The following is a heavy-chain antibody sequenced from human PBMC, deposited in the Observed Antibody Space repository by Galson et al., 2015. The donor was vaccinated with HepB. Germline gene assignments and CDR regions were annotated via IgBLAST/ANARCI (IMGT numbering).Heavy chain of an antibody. J-gene: IGHJ4*02. D-gene: IGHD3-10*01. CDR3: ARGEDGGSGTYDVQY. CDR1: GGPFSTYS. V-gene: IGHV1-69*13. Sequence: SVKVSCKASGGPFSTYSINWVRQAPGQGLEWMGGIIPIFGTTDYAQNFQGRVTITADESTNTAYMEVSSLRSEDTAVYYCARGEDGGSGTYDVQYWGQGTLVTVSS. CDR2: IIPIFGTT.